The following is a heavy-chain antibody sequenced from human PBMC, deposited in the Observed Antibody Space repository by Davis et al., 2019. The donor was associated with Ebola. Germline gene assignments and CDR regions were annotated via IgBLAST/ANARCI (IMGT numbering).Heavy chain of an antibody. CDR2: IYSGGST. CDR3: ARDGESVATITGLGHFDY. J-gene: IGHJ4*02. V-gene: IGHV3-53*01. D-gene: IGHD5-12*01. CDR1: GFTVSSNY. Sequence: GESLKISCAASGFTVSSNYMSWVRQAPGKGLEWVSVIYSGGSTYYADSVKGRFTISRDNSKNTLYLQMNSLRAEDTAVYYCARDGESVATITGLGHFDYWGQGTLVTVSS.